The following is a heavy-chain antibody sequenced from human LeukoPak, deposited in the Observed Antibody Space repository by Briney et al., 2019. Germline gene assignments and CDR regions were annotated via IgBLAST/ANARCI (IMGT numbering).Heavy chain of an antibody. J-gene: IGHJ4*02. CDR1: GFSLSRSGMC. CDR2: IDWDDDK. D-gene: IGHD3-22*01. Sequence: SGPTLGNSTQTLTLTCTFSGFSLSRSGMCVSWIRQPPGKALEWLARIDWDDDKYYSTSLKTRLTISKDTSKKQVVLTMTDKDPVDAATYYCARINYDSRYFDYWGQGTLVTVSS. V-gene: IGHV2-70*11. CDR3: ARINYDSRYFDY.